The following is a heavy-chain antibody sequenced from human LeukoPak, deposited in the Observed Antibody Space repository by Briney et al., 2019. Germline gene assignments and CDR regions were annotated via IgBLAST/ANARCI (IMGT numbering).Heavy chain of an antibody. CDR2: IFNTGST. V-gene: IGHV4-61*02. CDR3: AILWSAQTQAAFDI. CDR1: GDSIGRGSYY. D-gene: IGHD3-10*01. Sequence: PSQTLSLTCAVSGDSIGRGSYYWGWIRQPAGKAPEWIGRIFNTGSTSYNPSLKSRVTISVDTSKNQFSLKLSSVTAADTAVYYCAILWSAQTQAAFDIWGQGTMVTVSS. J-gene: IGHJ3*02.